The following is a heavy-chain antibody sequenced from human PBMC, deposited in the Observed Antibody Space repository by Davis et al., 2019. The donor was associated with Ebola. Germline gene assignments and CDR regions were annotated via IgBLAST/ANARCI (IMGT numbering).Heavy chain of an antibody. CDR1: GFTFSSQS. J-gene: IGHJ4*02. Sequence: GESLKISCVASGFTFSSQSMHWVRQAPGKGLVWLSRVHHDGFTTTYADSVMGRFTISRDNAKNTVYLQMNTLRAEDTAVYYCATESLYYYDLWGQGTLVTVSS. CDR2: VHHDGFTT. CDR3: ATESLYYYDL. D-gene: IGHD3-22*01. V-gene: IGHV3-74*01.